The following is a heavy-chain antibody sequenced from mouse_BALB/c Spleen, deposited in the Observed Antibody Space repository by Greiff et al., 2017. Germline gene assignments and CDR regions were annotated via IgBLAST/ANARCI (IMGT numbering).Heavy chain of an antibody. CDR2: ISSGGSYT. Sequence: EVKLMESGGDLVKPGGSLKLSCAASGFTFSSYGMSWVRQTPDKRLEWVATISSGGSYTYYPDSVKGRFTISRDNAKNTRYLQMSSLKSEDTAMYYGARLITTVVVYSYAMDYWGQGTSVTVSS. D-gene: IGHD1-1*01. CDR1: GFTFSSYG. V-gene: IGHV5-6*01. J-gene: IGHJ4*01. CDR3: ARLITTVVVYSYAMDY.